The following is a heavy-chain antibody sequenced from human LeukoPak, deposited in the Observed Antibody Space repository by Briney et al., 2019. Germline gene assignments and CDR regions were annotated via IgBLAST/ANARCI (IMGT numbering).Heavy chain of an antibody. V-gene: IGHV1-2*02. CDR3: ARRREWLVTGFDY. Sequence: ASVKVSCKASGYTFTSYGISWVRQAPGQGLEGMGWINPNSGGTNYAQKFQGRVTMTRDTSISTAYMELSRLRSDDTAVYYCARRREWLVTGFDYWGQGTLVTVSS. CDR1: GYTFTSYG. CDR2: INPNSGGT. D-gene: IGHD6-19*01. J-gene: IGHJ4*02.